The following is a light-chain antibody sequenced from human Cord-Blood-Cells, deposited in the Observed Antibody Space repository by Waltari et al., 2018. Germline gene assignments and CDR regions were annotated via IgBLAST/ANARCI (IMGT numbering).Light chain of an antibody. CDR3: QQYGSSPWT. CDR1: QSVSSSY. J-gene: IGKJ1*01. Sequence: EMVLTQSPGTLALRPGERATLSCRASQSVSSSYLAWYQQKPGQAPRLLIYGASSRATGIPDRFSGSGSGTDFTLTISRLEPEDFAVYYCQQYGSSPWTFVQGTKVEIK. CDR2: GAS. V-gene: IGKV3-20*01.